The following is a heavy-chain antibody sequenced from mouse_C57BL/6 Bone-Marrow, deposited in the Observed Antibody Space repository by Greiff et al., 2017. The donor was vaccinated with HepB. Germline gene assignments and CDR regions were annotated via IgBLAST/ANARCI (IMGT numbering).Heavy chain of an antibody. J-gene: IGHJ4*01. CDR3: ARGKVAWSPYYAMDY. V-gene: IGHV1-78*01. Sequence: QVQLQQSDAELVKPGASVKISCKVSGYTFTDHTIHWMKQRPEQGLEWIGYIYPRDGSTKYNEKFKGKATLTADKSSSTAYMQLNSLTSEDSAVYFCARGKVAWSPYYAMDYWGQGTSVTVSS. CDR1: GYTFTDHT. CDR2: IYPRDGST. D-gene: IGHD2-10*02.